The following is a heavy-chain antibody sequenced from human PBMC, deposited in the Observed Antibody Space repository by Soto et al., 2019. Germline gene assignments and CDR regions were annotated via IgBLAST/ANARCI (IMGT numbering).Heavy chain of an antibody. D-gene: IGHD5-12*01. CDR1: GFTFSSYD. J-gene: IGHJ6*03. CDR3: ARGTPHGGATIRGVYYYYYMYV. CDR2: IGTAGDT. V-gene: IGHV3-13*01. Sequence: PGGSLRLSCAASGFTFSSYDMHWVRQATGKGLEWVSAIGTAGDTYYPGSVKGRFTISRENAKNSLYLQMNSLRAGDTAVYYCARGTPHGGATIRGVYYYYYMYVWGKGTTVTVSS.